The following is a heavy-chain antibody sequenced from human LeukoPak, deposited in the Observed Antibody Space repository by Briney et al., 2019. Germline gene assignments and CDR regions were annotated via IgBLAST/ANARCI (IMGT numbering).Heavy chain of an antibody. CDR3: ASYGSGSYRFDP. Sequence: SETLSLTCTVSGGSISSGNYYWSWIRQQPGKGLEWIGYIHHSGTTYYNPSLKSRVIISVRTSKNQFSLKLNSVTAADTAVYYCASYGSGSYRFDPWGQGTLVTVSS. CDR2: IHHSGTT. J-gene: IGHJ5*02. V-gene: IGHV4-31*03. CDR1: GGSISSGNYY. D-gene: IGHD3-10*01.